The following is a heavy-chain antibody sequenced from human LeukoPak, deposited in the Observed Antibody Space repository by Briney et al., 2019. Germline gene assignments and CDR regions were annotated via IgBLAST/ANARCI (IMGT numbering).Heavy chain of an antibody. D-gene: IGHD3-10*01. V-gene: IGHV3-21*01. CDR2: ISSSSSYI. Sequence: GGSLRLSCAASGFTFSSYSMNWVRQAPGKGLEWVSSISSSSSYIYYADSVRGRFTISRDNAKNSLYLQMNSLRAEGTAVYYCARAIAGLGLFDYWGQGTLVTVSS. CDR1: GFTFSSYS. J-gene: IGHJ4*02. CDR3: ARAIAGLGLFDY.